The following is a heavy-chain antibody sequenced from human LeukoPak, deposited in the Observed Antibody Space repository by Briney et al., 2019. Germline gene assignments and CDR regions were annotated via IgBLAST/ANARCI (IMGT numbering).Heavy chain of an antibody. V-gene: IGHV1-2*02. D-gene: IGHD6-13*01. J-gene: IGHJ6*03. Sequence: ASVKVSCKASGYTFTSYYIHWVRQAPGQGLEWMGWINPHNGDTNYEQMFQGRVTMTRDTSISTAYMELSSLRSDDTAVYYCARGQKQQLVFYYYYYMDVWGKGTTVTVSS. CDR2: INPHNGDT. CDR3: ARGQKQQLVFYYYYYMDV. CDR1: GYTFTSYY.